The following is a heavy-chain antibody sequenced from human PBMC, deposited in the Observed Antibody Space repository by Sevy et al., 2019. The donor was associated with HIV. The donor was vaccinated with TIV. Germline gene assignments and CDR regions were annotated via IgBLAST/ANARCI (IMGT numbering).Heavy chain of an antibody. D-gene: IGHD3-22*01. CDR3: ATAREYYEDNSGYFDY. CDR2: FDPEDGET. Sequence: ASVKVSCKVSGHTLTEISMHWVRQTPGRELEWMGRFDPEDGETIYAQKFQGRITMTEDTSTDTAYLELSSLRSEDTAVYYWATAREYYEDNSGYFDYWGPGTLVTVSS. V-gene: IGHV1-24*01. J-gene: IGHJ4*02. CDR1: GHTLTEIS.